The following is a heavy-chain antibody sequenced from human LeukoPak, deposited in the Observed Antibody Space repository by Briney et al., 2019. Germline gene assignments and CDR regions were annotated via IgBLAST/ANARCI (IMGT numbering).Heavy chain of an antibody. V-gene: IGHV1-46*01. CDR2: INPSGGST. J-gene: IGHJ4*02. Sequence: ASVKVSCKASGYTFTSYYVHWVRQAPGQGLEWMGIINPSGGSTSYAQKFQGRVTMTRDTSTSTVYMELSSLRSEDTAVYYCASRATAQGYYFDYWGQGTLVTVSS. CDR1: GYTFTSYY. D-gene: IGHD5-24*01. CDR3: ASRATAQGYYFDY.